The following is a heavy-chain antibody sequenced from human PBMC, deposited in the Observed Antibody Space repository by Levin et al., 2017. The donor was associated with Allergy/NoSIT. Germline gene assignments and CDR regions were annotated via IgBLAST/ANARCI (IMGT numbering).Heavy chain of an antibody. Sequence: GGSLRLSCAASGFTLRNYAMTWVREAPGRGLEWVSSITGNGGGTFYADSVKGRFTIARDNSKNTLYLQMNSLRSEDTAVYFCGRDPNGDYVGAFEFWGQGTVVAVSS. D-gene: IGHD4-17*01. J-gene: IGHJ3*01. CDR2: ITGNGGGT. V-gene: IGHV3-23*01. CDR3: GRDPNGDYVGAFEF. CDR1: GFTLRNYA.